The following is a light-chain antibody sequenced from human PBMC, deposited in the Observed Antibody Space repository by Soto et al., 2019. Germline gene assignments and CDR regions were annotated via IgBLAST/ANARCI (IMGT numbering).Light chain of an antibody. CDR1: QSVSSY. CDR3: QQSSTWPPFS. V-gene: IGKV3-11*01. J-gene: IGKJ3*01. CDR2: DAS. Sequence: EIVLTQSPATLSFSPGERSTLSCRASQSVSSYLAWYQQKPGQAPRLLIYDASNRATGIPARFSGSGSGTDFTLTIRSLEPEDFAVYYCQQSSTWPPFSFGPGTKVDIK.